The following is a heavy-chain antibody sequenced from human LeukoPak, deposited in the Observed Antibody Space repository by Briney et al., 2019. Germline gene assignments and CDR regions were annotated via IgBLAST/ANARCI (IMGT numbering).Heavy chain of an antibody. CDR1: GFTFSTYG. J-gene: IGHJ4*02. V-gene: IGHV3-30*02. D-gene: IGHD6-6*01. CDR3: EGERHSSSSEDF. Sequence: GGSLRLSCAASGFTFSTYGMQWVRQAPGKGLEWVAFIWDDGRNEHYADSVKGRFTISRDNSKNTLYLQMNSLRPDDTAVYYCEGERHSSSSEDFWGQGTLVTVSS. CDR2: IWDDGRNE.